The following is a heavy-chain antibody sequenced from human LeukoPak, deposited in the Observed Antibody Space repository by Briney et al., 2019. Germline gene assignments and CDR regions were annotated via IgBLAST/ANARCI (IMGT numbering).Heavy chain of an antibody. CDR3: GREAVSGGGYLSGDY. CDR2: INPSGGST. J-gene: IGHJ4*02. V-gene: IGHV1-46*01. Sequence: ASVKVSCKASGYTFTSYYMHWVRQAPGQGLEWMGIINPSGGSTSYAQKFQGRVTMTRDTSTSTVYMELSSLRSEDTAVYYCGREAVSGGGYLSGDYWGQGTLVTVSS. CDR1: GYTFTSYY. D-gene: IGHD6-19*01.